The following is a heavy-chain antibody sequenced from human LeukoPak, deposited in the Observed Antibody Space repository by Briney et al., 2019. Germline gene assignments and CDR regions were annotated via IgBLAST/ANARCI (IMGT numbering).Heavy chain of an antibody. CDR1: GGSFSGYY. D-gene: IGHD3-22*01. CDR2: IDHSGRT. Sequence: PSETLSLTCAVFGGSFSGYYWSWIRQSPGKGLEWIGEIDHSGRTNSNASLKSRVTISIDMSKNQFSLKLSSVTAADTAVYYCARLGPDTMIVVPLDYWGQGTLVTVSS. J-gene: IGHJ4*02. V-gene: IGHV4-34*01. CDR3: ARLGPDTMIVVPLDY.